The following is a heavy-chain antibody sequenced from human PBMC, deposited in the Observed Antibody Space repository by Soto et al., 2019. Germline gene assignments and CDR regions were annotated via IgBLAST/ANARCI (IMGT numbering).Heavy chain of an antibody. V-gene: IGHV1-2*02. CDR1: GYIFSGNY. J-gene: IGHJ5*02. CDR3: ARARDDSSGWFDH. Sequence: QVQLVQSGAEVRKPGASVKVSCKASGYIFSGNYLHWVRRAPGQGLEWMAWINAKNGATNYAQKFRGRATVTRDTSISTTYLELSGLTSDDTAGYYCARARDDSSGWFDHWGQGTQVTVSP. CDR2: INAKNGAT. D-gene: IGHD6-19*01.